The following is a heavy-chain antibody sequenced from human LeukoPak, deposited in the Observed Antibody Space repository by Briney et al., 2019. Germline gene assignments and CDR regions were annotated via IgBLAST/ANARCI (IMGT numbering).Heavy chain of an antibody. CDR1: GYSFTTYC. J-gene: IGHJ4*02. CDR2: INPGDSDT. CDR3: ARRAIGTSQAYFNY. Sequence: GESLKISCKGSGYSFTTYCIAWVRQMPGKGLEWMGIINPGDSDTRYNPSFQGQVTISADKSTSTAYLQWSSLKASDTAMYFCARRAIGTSQAYFNYWGQGTLVTVSS. V-gene: IGHV5-51*01. D-gene: IGHD2-21*01.